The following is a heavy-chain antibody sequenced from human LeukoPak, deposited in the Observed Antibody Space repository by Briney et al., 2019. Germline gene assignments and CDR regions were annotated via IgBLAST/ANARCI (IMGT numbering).Heavy chain of an antibody. CDR2: IYHSGST. CDR1: GYSISSDYY. CDR3: ARGGSGSYASYMDV. J-gene: IGHJ6*03. Sequence: SETLSLTCAVSGYSISSDYYWGWIRQPPGKGLEWIGNIYHSGSTYYNPSLKSRVIILVDTSKNQFSLKLSSVTAAGTAVYYCARGGSGSYASYMDVWGKGTTVTVSS. V-gene: IGHV4-38-2*01. D-gene: IGHD3-10*01.